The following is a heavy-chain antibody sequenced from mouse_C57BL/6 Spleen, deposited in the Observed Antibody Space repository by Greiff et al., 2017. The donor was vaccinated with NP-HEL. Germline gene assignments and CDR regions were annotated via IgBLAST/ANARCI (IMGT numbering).Heavy chain of an antibody. V-gene: IGHV2-5*01. CDR1: GFSLTSYG. CDR2: IWRGGST. CDR3: AKKWLTGTIFDY. Sequence: VKLMESGPGLVQPSQSLSITCTVSGFSLTSYGVHWVRQSPGKGLEWLGVIWRGGSTDYNAAFMSRLSITKDNSKSQVFFKMNSLQADDTAIYYCAKKWLTGTIFDYWGQGTTLTVSS. D-gene: IGHD4-1*01. J-gene: IGHJ2*01.